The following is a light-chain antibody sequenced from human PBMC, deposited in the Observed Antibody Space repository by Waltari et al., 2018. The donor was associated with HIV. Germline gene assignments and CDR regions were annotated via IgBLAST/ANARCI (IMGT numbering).Light chain of an antibody. J-gene: IGLJ1*01. Sequence: QSALTQPASVSGSPGQSITISCTGTSSDVGSYHLVSWYQQHPGKAPQVIIYEGSKRPSGFSNRVSGSKSGNTASLTISGLQAEDEADYYCCSYTGSSTRRPYVFGTGTKVTVL. CDR2: EGS. V-gene: IGLV2-23*01. CDR1: SSDVGSYHL. CDR3: CSYTGSSTRRPYV.